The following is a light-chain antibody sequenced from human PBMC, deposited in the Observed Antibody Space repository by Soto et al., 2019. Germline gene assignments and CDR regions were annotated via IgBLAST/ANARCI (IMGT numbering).Light chain of an antibody. J-gene: IGLJ2*01. V-gene: IGLV1-40*01. CDR3: QSYDSSLSGVA. CDR2: TNI. CDR1: GSNIGAGYD. Sequence: QSVLTQPPSVSGAPGQRVTISCTGSGSNIGAGYDVHWYQHLPGTAPKLLIYTNINRPSGVPDRFSASKSGTSASLAITGLQAGDEADYYCQSYDSSLSGVAFGGGTKVTVL.